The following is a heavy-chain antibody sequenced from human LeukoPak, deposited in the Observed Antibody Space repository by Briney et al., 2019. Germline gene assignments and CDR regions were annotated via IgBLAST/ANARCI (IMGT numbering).Heavy chain of an antibody. CDR2: ISYDGSNK. V-gene: IGHV3-30*18. J-gene: IGHJ4*02. CDR1: GFTFSSYG. CDR3: AKDMEVATIDY. Sequence: QSGGSLRLSCAASGFTFSSYGMHWVRQAPGKGLEWVAVISYDGSNKYYADSVKGRFTISRDNSKNTLYLQMNSLRAEDTAVYYCAKDMEVATIDYWGQGTLVTVSS. D-gene: IGHD5-12*01.